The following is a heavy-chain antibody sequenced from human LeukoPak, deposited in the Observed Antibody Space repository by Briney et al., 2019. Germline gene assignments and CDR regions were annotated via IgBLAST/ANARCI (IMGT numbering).Heavy chain of an antibody. CDR3: ARVGPGFDY. V-gene: IGHV4-34*01. Sequence: PLETLSLTCAVYGGSFSGYYWSWIRQPPGKGLEWIGEINHSGSTNYNPSLKGRVTISVDTSKNQFSLKLSSVTAADTAVYYCARVGPGFDYWGQGTLVTVSS. CDR1: GGSFSGYY. CDR2: INHSGST. J-gene: IGHJ4*02.